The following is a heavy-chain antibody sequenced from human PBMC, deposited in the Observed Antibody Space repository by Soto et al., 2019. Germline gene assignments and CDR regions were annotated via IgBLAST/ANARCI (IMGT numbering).Heavy chain of an antibody. CDR1: GFTFSSYI. CDR2: IGIGSSTK. J-gene: IGHJ3*01. CDR3: ARDQLYYNDISGRPLNAFDV. V-gene: IGHV3-48*01. D-gene: IGHD3-22*01. Sequence: GGSLRLSCAASGFTFSSYIMNWVRQAPGKGLEWVSYIGIGSSTKYYADSVKGRFTICRDNAKNSLYLQMNSLRAEDTAVYYCARDQLYYNDISGRPLNAFDVWGQGTMVTVSS.